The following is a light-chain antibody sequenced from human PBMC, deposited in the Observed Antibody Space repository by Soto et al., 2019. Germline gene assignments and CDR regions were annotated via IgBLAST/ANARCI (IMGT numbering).Light chain of an antibody. V-gene: IGLV2-23*01. Sequence: QSALTQPASVSGPPGQSITISCTGTSSDVGSYNLVSWYQQHPGKAPKLMIYEGSKRPSGVSNRFSGSKSGYTASLTISGLQAEDEADYYCCSYAGSSTNWVFGGGTKLTVL. J-gene: IGLJ3*02. CDR3: CSYAGSSTNWV. CDR1: SSDVGSYNL. CDR2: EGS.